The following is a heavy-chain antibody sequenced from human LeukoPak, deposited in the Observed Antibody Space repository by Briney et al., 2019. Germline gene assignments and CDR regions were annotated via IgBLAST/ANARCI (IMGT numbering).Heavy chain of an antibody. Sequence: PSETLSLTCTVSDGSISNSYWSWIRQPPGKGLEWIGYIYYSGSTNYNPSLKSRVTISVDTSKNQFSLRLTSVTAADTAVYYCATTINYYDSSGHYYNWFDPWGQGTLVTVSS. V-gene: IGHV4-59*01. CDR1: DGSISNSY. D-gene: IGHD3-22*01. J-gene: IGHJ5*02. CDR3: ATTINYYDSSGHYYNWFDP. CDR2: IYYSGST.